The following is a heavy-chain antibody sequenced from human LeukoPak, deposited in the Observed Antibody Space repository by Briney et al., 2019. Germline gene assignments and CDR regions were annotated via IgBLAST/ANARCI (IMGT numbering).Heavy chain of an antibody. Sequence: GASVKVSCKASGYTFTIYDINWVRQAPGQGLEWMGWMNPNSGNTGYAQKFQGRVTMTRNTSISTAYMELSSLRSEDTAVYYCARGLRYFDWSGTYWGQGTLVTVSS. D-gene: IGHD3-9*01. CDR2: MNPNSGNT. V-gene: IGHV1-8*01. CDR3: ARGLRYFDWSGTY. CDR1: GYTFTIYD. J-gene: IGHJ4*02.